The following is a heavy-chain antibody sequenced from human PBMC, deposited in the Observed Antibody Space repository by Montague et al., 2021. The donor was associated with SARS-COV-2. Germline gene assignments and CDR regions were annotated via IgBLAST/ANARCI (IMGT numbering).Heavy chain of an antibody. D-gene: IGHD5-24*01. J-gene: IGHJ4*02. Sequence: SETLSLTCTVSGGSISSYYWSWIRQPPGKGLEWIGYIYYSGSTNYNPSLKSRVTISVDTSKNQFSLKLNSMTAADTAVYYCARDRGRWLQLEAYFDYWGQGTPVTVSS. CDR1: GGSISSYY. V-gene: IGHV4-59*01. CDR2: IYYSGST. CDR3: ARDRGRWLQLEAYFDY.